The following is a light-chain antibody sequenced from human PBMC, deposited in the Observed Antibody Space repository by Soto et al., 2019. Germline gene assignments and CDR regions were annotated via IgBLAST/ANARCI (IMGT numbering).Light chain of an antibody. J-gene: IGKJ1*01. CDR1: QHVTNSY. Sequence: EIVLTQSPDTLSLSPGERATLYCKASQHVTNSYLAWYQQKHGQAPRLLIYGAFARATDAPDRFSGSESATEFTLTIDRLAPEDSAVYYCQHYATTPRTFGQGTKVEVK. V-gene: IGKV3-20*01. CDR3: QHYATTPRT. CDR2: GAF.